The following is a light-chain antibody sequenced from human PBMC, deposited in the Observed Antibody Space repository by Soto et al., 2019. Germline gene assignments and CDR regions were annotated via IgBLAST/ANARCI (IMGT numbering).Light chain of an antibody. J-gene: IGKJ5*01. Sequence: DIQMTQSPSSLSASVGARVPITCRASQTISSYLNWYQQKPGKAPKLLIYAASSLQSGVPSRFSGSGSGTDFSLTISYLQPEDFAIYYCQQSYSTPITFGQGTRLEI. CDR2: AAS. V-gene: IGKV1-39*01. CDR1: QTISSY. CDR3: QQSYSTPIT.